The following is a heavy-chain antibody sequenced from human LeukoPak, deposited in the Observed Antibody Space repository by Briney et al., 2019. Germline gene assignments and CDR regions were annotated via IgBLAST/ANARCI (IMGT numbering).Heavy chain of an antibody. CDR1: GYTFTNYG. V-gene: IGHV1-18*01. CDR3: ARGLTMIVVVMGY. Sequence: GASVKVSCKASGYTFTNYGISWVRQAPGQGLEWMGWISVFYGHTNYSENLQGRVTMTTDTSTSTAYMEVRGLRSDDTAVYYCARGLTMIVVVMGYWGQGTLVTVSS. CDR2: ISVFYGHT. J-gene: IGHJ4*02. D-gene: IGHD3-22*01.